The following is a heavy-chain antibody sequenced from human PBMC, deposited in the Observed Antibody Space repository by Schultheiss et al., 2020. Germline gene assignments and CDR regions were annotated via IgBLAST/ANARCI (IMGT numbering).Heavy chain of an antibody. Sequence: GGSLRLSCAASGFTFSDYYMSWLRQAPGKGLEWVADIKEDGSETHYVASVKGRFTISRDNAKNSLYLQMNNLGVEDTAVYFCARDGSGPSYYWGQGTLVTVSS. CDR3: ARDGSGPSYY. CDR2: IKEDGSET. V-gene: IGHV3-7*01. CDR1: GFTFSDYY. J-gene: IGHJ4*02. D-gene: IGHD3-3*01.